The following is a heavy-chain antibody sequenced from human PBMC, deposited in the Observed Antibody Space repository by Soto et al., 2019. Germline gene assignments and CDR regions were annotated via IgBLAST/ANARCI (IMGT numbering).Heavy chain of an antibody. Sequence: PGGSLRLSCRASGYDFRTYSMNWVRQAPGQGLEWIAYVSLDSDTIQYADSVKGRFTISRDDAGNSLYLQMDSLRDEDTATYYCARLYYDYVWGQGTTVTVSS. CDR3: ARLYYDYV. D-gene: IGHD3-3*01. V-gene: IGHV3-48*02. J-gene: IGHJ6*02. CDR1: GYDFRTYS. CDR2: VSLDSDTI.